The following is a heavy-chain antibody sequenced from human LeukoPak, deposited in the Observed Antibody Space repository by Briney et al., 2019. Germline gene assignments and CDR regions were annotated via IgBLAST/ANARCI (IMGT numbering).Heavy chain of an antibody. V-gene: IGHV4-39*01. CDR3: SRPPGRVAAAPVDY. CDR1: GGSITSSSHF. Sequence: SETLSLTCTVSGGSITSSSHFWGWIRQPPGKGLECIGSVYYSGSTYYNPSLKSRLTISVDTSKNQFSLKLSSVTAAGTAVYFCSRPPGRVAAAPVDYWGQGTLVTVSS. D-gene: IGHD6-13*01. CDR2: VYYSGST. J-gene: IGHJ4*02.